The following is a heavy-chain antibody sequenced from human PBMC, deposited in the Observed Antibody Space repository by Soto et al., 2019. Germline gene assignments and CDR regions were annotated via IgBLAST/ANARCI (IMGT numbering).Heavy chain of an antibody. CDR1: GFTFSSSA. J-gene: IGHJ6*02. CDR2: IVVGSGNT. V-gene: IGHV1-58*02. Sequence: QMQLVQSGPEVKKPGTSVKVSCKASGFTFSSSAMQWVRQARGQRLEWIGWIVVGSGNTNYAQKFQERVTITRDMSTSTAYRELSSLRSEDTAVYYCAADRLRSGWNDVGYYYGMDVWGQGTTVTVSS. D-gene: IGHD1-1*01. CDR3: AADRLRSGWNDVGYYYGMDV.